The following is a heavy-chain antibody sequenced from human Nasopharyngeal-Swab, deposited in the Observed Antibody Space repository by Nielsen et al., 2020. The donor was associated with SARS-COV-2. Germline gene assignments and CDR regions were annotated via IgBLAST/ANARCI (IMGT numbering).Heavy chain of an antibody. CDR2: ISYDGSNK. CDR1: GFTFSRYT. Sequence: GESLKISCEAPGFTFSRYTMHWVRQAPGKGLEWVAVISYDGSNKYYADSVKGRFTISRDISKNTLYLQMNSLRAEDTAVFYCASTPLDSSGYYYAFHYWGRGSLVTVSS. D-gene: IGHD3-22*01. V-gene: IGHV3-30-3*01. J-gene: IGHJ4*02. CDR3: ASTPLDSSGYYYAFHY.